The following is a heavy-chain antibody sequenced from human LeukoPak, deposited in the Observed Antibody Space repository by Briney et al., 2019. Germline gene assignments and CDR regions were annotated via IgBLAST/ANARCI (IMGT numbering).Heavy chain of an antibody. V-gene: IGHV4-59*01. D-gene: IGHD2-2*01. Sequence: SETLSLTCTVSGGSISSYYGSWIRQPPGKGLEWIGYIYYSGSTNYNPSLKSRVTISVDTSKNQFSLKLSSVTAGDTAVYYCERETRPAYCSSTSCLDYGMDVWGQGTTVTVSS. CDR3: ERETRPAYCSSTSCLDYGMDV. CDR2: IYYSGST. CDR1: GGSISSYY. J-gene: IGHJ6*02.